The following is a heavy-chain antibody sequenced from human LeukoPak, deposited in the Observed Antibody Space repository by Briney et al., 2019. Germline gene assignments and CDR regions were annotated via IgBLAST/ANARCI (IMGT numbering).Heavy chain of an antibody. CDR1: GGSISSYY. D-gene: IGHD6-19*01. V-gene: IGHV4-59*12. J-gene: IGHJ3*02. CDR2: IYYSGST. CDR3: ARSNSGWSRRSYVFDI. Sequence: SETLSLTCTVSGGSISSYYWSWIRQPPGKGLEWIGYIYYSGSTNYNPSLKSRVTISVDTSKNQFSLKLSSVTAADTAVYYCARSNSGWSRRSYVFDIWGQGTMVTVSS.